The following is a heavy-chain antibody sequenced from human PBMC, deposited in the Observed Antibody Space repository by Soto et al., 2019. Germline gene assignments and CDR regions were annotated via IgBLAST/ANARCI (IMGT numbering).Heavy chain of an antibody. V-gene: IGHV1-69*06. CDR2: IIPIFGTA. Sequence: SVKVSCKASGGTFSSYAISWVRQAPGQGLEWMGGIIPIFGTANYAQKFQGRVTITADKSTSTAYMELSSLRSEDTAVYYCARCLRGVATMVRGVYYYYGMDVWGQGTTVTVSS. D-gene: IGHD3-10*01. CDR3: ARCLRGVATMVRGVYYYYGMDV. J-gene: IGHJ6*02. CDR1: GGTFSSYA.